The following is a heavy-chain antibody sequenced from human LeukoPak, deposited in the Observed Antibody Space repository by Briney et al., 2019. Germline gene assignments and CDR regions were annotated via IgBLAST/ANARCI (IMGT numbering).Heavy chain of an antibody. CDR2: IIPIFGTA. CDR3: ARCRAPPRYYYYYYYMDV. CDR1: GGTFSSYA. Sequence: SVKVSCKASGGTFSSYAISWVRQAPGQGLEWMGGIIPIFGTANYAQKFQGRVTITTGESTSTAYMELSSLRSEDTAVYYCARCRAPPRYYYYYYYMDVWGKGTTVTVSS. J-gene: IGHJ6*03. V-gene: IGHV1-69*05.